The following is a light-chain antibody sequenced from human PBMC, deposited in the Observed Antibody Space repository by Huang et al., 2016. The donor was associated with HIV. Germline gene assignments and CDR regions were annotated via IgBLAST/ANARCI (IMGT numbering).Light chain of an antibody. Sequence: DIHMTQSPSSLSASVGDRVTITCRASQGITNSLAWYQQKPGEAPKLLLYGASRLESGVPSRFSGSGSGTDYTLTISSLRPEDCATYYCQQYYTTPWTFGQGTQVEIK. J-gene: IGKJ1*01. CDR3: QQYYTTPWT. V-gene: IGKV1-NL1*01. CDR2: GAS. CDR1: QGITNS.